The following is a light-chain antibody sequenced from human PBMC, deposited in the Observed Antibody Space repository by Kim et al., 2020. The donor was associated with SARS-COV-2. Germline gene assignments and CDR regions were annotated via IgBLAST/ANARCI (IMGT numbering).Light chain of an antibody. J-gene: IGKJ4*01. CDR2: GAS. V-gene: IGKV3-15*01. Sequence: EVVMTQSPATLSVSPGERATLSCRASQSVSSNLAWYQQKPGQVPRLLIYGASTRATGIPARFSGSGSGTEFTLTISSLQSEDFAVYYCQQYNIWPPLTFGGGTKLEI. CDR3: QQYNIWPPLT. CDR1: QSVSSN.